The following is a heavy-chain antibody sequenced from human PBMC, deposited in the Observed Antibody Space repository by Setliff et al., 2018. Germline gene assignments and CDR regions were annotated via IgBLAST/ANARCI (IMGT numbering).Heavy chain of an antibody. CDR2: ISAYNGYI. J-gene: IGHJ4*02. CDR3: ARDRKEIVVKPPAASLDY. Sequence: ASVKVSCKASGYAFGSSGISWVRQAPGQGLEWVGWISAYNGYIVYAQKFQGRVTMTTDTSTTTAYMEVRSLRSDDTAVYYCARDRKEIVVKPPAASLDYWGQVTQVTVSS. CDR1: GYAFGSSG. V-gene: IGHV1-18*01. D-gene: IGHD2-2*01.